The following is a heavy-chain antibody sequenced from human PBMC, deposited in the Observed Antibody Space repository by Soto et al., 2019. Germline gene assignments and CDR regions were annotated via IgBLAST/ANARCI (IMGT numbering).Heavy chain of an antibody. CDR3: ARDKGQWLVHGHFDY. J-gene: IGHJ4*02. V-gene: IGHV1-3*01. D-gene: IGHD6-19*01. Sequence: QVQLVQSGAEVKNPGASVKVSCKASGYTFTTYAMHWVRQAPGQRQEWMGWINAGNGNTKYSQKFQGRVTITSDTSASTAYMEVSSLRSEDTAVYYCARDKGQWLVHGHFDYWGQGTLVTVSS. CDR2: INAGNGNT. CDR1: GYTFTTYA.